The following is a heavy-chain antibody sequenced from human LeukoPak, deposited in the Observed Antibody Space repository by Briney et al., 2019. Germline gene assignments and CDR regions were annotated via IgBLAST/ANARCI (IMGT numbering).Heavy chain of an antibody. CDR3: ARLVGARGGYFDY. Sequence: GGSLRLSCAASGFTFSSYSMNWVRQAPGKGLEWVAVVWYDGSNEYYADSVKGRFTISRDNSKNTLYLQMNSLRADDTAVYYCARLVGARGGYFDYWGQGTLVTVSS. CDR2: VWYDGSNE. CDR1: GFTFSSYS. D-gene: IGHD1-26*01. V-gene: IGHV3-33*08. J-gene: IGHJ4*02.